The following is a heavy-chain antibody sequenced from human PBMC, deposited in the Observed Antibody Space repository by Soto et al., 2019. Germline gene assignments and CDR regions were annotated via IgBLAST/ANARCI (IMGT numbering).Heavy chain of an antibody. CDR3: ARDMPYAAGSLAGCDY. V-gene: IGHV4-59*01. D-gene: IGHD1-26*01. J-gene: IGHJ4*02. Sequence: ETLSLTCTVSGDSITGSYWSWIRQPPGKTLEWIGYIYHSGTTTYNPSLKSRVSISVDTSKNQFSLRLTSVIAADTAVYYCARDMPYAAGSLAGCDYWGQGILVTVSS. CDR1: GDSITGSY. CDR2: IYHSGTT.